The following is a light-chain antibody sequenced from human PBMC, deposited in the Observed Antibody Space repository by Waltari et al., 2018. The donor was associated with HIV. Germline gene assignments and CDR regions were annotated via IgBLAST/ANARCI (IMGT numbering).Light chain of an antibody. CDR1: QTISGSY. V-gene: IGKV3-20*01. J-gene: IGKJ1*01. Sequence: EIVLTQSPGPLSLSPGERATLSCRASQTISGSYLAWYQQRPDQPPRLLIYGASSRATGIPDRFSGSGFGTDFTLTISRLEPEDFAVYYCQQHGTSPWTFGPGAKVEIK. CDR2: GAS. CDR3: QQHGTSPWT.